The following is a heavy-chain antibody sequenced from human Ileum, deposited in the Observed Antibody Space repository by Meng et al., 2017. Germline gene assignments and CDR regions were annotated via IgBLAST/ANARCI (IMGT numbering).Heavy chain of an antibody. CDR2: IRSKANNYAT. CDR3: TRLYSAG. J-gene: IGHJ4*02. CDR1: GFSFSDSS. D-gene: IGHD6-13*01. V-gene: IGHV3-73*02. Sequence: EVQLSASGGGLVQPGGSLKLSCAASGFSFSDSSMHWVRQASGKGLEWVGHIRSKANNYATAYAASVKGRFTISRDESKNTAYLQMSSLKTEDTAVYYCTRLYSAGWGQGTLVTVSS.